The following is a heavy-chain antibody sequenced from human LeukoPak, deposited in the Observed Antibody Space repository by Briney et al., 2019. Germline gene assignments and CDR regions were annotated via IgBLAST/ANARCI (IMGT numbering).Heavy chain of an antibody. V-gene: IGHV4-59*08. CDR3: ARLTVYGSGSHNWFDP. J-gene: IGHJ5*02. Sequence: SETLSLTCTVSGGSISSYYWSWIRQPPGKGLEWIGYIYYSGSTNYSPSLKSRVTISVDTSKNQFSLKLSSVTAADTAVYYCARLTVYGSGSHNWFDPWGQGTLVTVSS. CDR1: GGSISSYY. CDR2: IYYSGST. D-gene: IGHD3-10*01.